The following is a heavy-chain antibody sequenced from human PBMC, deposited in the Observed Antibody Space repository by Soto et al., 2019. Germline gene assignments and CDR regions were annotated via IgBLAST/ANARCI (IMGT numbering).Heavy chain of an antibody. CDR1: GFSLRTSGVA. Sequence: SGPTLVNPTQTLTLACTFSGFSLRTSGVAVGWIRQPPGKALEWLALIYWDDDKRFNPSLESRLWITKDASQNPVVLTMTNMDPVDTATYYSAHNSLTMPFDYWGQGTLVTV. J-gene: IGHJ4*02. CDR2: IYWDDDK. V-gene: IGHV2-5*02. D-gene: IGHD2-2*01. CDR3: AHNSLTMPFDY.